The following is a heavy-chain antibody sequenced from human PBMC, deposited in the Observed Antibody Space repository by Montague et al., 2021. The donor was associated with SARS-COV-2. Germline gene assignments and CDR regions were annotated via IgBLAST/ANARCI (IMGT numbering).Heavy chain of an antibody. D-gene: IGHD3-22*01. CDR2: ISTTGANT. V-gene: IGHV3-23*01. CDR3: AKEGVVVGADGFDY. J-gene: IGHJ3*01. CDR1: GFTFSSYG. Sequence: SLRLSCAASGFTFSSYGMNWVRQAPGKGLEWVSAISTTGANTYYAVSVKGRSTISRDNSKNTLYLQLNSLRDEDTAVYYCAKEGVVVGADGFDYWDQGKMVNDSS.